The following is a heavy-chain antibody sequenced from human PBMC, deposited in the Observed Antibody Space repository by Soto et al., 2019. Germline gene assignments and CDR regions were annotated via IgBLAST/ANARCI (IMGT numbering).Heavy chain of an antibody. D-gene: IGHD3-9*01. CDR3: AKDRYHYDILTGYTY. J-gene: IGHJ4*02. Sequence: GSLRLSCAASGFTVSSYAMSWVRQAPGKGLEWVSAISGSGGSTYYADSVKGRFTISRDNSKNTLYLQMNSLRAEDTAVYYCAKDRYHYDILTGYTYWGQGTLVTVSS. CDR2: ISGSGGST. V-gene: IGHV3-23*01. CDR1: GFTVSSYA.